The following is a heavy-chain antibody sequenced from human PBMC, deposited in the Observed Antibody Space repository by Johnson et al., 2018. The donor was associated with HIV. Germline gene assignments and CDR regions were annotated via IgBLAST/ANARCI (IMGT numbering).Heavy chain of an antibody. V-gene: IGHV3-30*03. CDR3: ARDVGAFDI. CDR1: GFTFSNAW. CDR2: ISFDGSNK. Sequence: QVQLVESGGDLVKPGGSLTLSCAASGFTFSNAWLSWVRQAPGKGLEWVAVISFDGSNKYYTDSVKGRFTISRDNSKNTLYLQMNSLRAEDTAIYYCARDVGAFDIWGQGTMVTVSS. D-gene: IGHD1-26*01. J-gene: IGHJ3*02.